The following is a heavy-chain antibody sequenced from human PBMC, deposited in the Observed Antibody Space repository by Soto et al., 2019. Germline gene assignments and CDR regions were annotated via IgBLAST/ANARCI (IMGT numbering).Heavy chain of an antibody. J-gene: IGHJ4*02. CDR3: AAPPRY. D-gene: IGHD6-6*01. V-gene: IGHV4-59*01. CDR1: GCSISSYY. Sequence: PSETLSLTCPVSGCSISSYYWSWIRQPPGKGLEWIGYIYDSGSTNYNPSLKSRVTISVDTSKNQFSLKLTSVTAADTAVYYCAAPPRYWGQGTLVTVSS. CDR2: IYDSGST.